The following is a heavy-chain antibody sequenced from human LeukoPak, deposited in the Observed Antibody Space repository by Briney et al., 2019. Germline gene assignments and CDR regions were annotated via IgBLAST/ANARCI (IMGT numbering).Heavy chain of an antibody. D-gene: IGHD2-2*01. Sequence: PSETLSLTCAVYGGSFSGYYWGWIRQPPGKGLEWIGEINHSGSTNYNPSLKSRVTISVDTSKNQFSLKLSSVTAADTAVYYCARVGRGTSCYFDYWGQGTLVTVSS. J-gene: IGHJ4*02. CDR2: INHSGST. V-gene: IGHV4-34*01. CDR1: GGSFSGYY. CDR3: ARVGRGTSCYFDY.